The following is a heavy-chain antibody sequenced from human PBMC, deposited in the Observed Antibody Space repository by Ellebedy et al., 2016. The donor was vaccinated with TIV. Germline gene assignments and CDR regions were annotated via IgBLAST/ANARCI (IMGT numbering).Heavy chain of an antibody. CDR1: GYTFTSYY. CDR3: ARWRGETGHFDY. J-gene: IGHJ4*02. CDR2: INPTAGST. D-gene: IGHD3-16*01. Sequence: AASVKVSCKASGYTFTSYYMHWVRQAPGQGLEWMGIINPTAGSTSSAQKFQGRVTMTRDTSAGTVYMELSSLRSEDTAVYYCARWRGETGHFDYWGQGTLVTVSS. V-gene: IGHV1-46*01.